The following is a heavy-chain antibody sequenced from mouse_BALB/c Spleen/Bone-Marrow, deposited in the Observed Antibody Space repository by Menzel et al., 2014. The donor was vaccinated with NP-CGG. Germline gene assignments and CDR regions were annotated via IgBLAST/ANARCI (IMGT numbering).Heavy chain of an antibody. CDR1: GYTFTSYV. J-gene: IGHJ2*01. Sequence: VQLKESGPELVKPGASVKMSCKASGYTFTSYVMHWVKQKAGQGLEWIGYINPYNDGTKYNEKFKGKATLTSDKSSSTAYMELSSLTSEDSAVYYCAKGGNYRYDFDYWGQGTTLTVSS. CDR3: AKGGNYRYDFDY. V-gene: IGHV1-14*01. D-gene: IGHD2-14*01. CDR2: INPYNDGT.